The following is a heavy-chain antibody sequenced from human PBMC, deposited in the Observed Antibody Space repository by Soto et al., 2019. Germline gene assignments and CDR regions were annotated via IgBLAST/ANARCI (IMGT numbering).Heavy chain of an antibody. D-gene: IGHD3-22*01. CDR3: AKATRDYYDSSGYYYPSFDY. Sequence: GSLRLSCAASGFTFTSYAMSWVRQAPGKGLEWVSLISGSGGRTYYADSVKGRFTISRDNSKNTLSLQMNSLRAEDTAVYYCAKATRDYYDSSGYYYPSFDYWGQGTLVTVSS. CDR2: ISGSGGRT. CDR1: GFTFTSYA. V-gene: IGHV3-23*01. J-gene: IGHJ4*02.